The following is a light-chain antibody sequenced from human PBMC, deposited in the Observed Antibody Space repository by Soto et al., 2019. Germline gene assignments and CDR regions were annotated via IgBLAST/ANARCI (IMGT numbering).Light chain of an antibody. CDR1: QSVSSTF. Sequence: EIVLTQSPGTLSLSPGERATLSCRASQSVSSTFFACYQQTPRLPPRLLIYSTSSRASVVPDRFRGSGSWTDFTLPIIRVEPEDSAVYYCQQYRPSPSYTLGQGTKLAIK. J-gene: IGKJ2*01. CDR2: STS. CDR3: QQYRPSPSYT. V-gene: IGKV3-20*01.